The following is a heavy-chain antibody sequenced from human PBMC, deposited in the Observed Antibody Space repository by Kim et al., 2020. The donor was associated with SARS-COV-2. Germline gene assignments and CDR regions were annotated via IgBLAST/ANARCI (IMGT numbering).Heavy chain of an antibody. D-gene: IGHD6-13*01. Sequence: GGSLRLSCAASGFTFSSYSMNWVRQAPGKGLEWVSSISSSSSYIYYADSVKGRFTISRDNAKNSLYLQMNSLRAEDTAVYYCARGWEGQLVRSYYYGMDVWGQGTTVTGSS. J-gene: IGHJ6*02. CDR1: GFTFSSYS. V-gene: IGHV3-21*01. CDR2: ISSSSSYI. CDR3: ARGWEGQLVRSYYYGMDV.